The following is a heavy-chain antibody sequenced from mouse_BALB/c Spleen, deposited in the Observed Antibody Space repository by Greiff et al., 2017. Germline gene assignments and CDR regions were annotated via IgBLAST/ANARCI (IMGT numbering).Heavy chain of an antibody. CDR3: ARGDYDEDYAMDY. D-gene: IGHD2-4*01. V-gene: IGHV1-37*01. J-gene: IGHJ4*01. CDR1: GYSFTGYF. CDR2: INPYNGDT. Sequence: EVQRVESGPELVKPGASVKISCKASGYSFTGYFMNWVKQSHGKSLEWIGRINPYNGDTFYNQKFKGKATLTVDKSSSTAHMELLSLTSEDSAVYYCARGDYDEDYAMDYWGQGTSVTVSS.